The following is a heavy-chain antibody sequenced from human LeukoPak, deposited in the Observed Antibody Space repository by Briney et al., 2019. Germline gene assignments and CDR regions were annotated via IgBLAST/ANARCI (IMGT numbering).Heavy chain of an antibody. CDR2: IYTSGST. V-gene: IGHV4-61*02. CDR1: SGSISSGSYY. CDR3: AREPSMVRGVITDQGY. Sequence: SETLSLTCTVSSGSISSGSYYWSWIRQPAGKGLEWIGRIYTSGSTNYNPSLKSRVTISVDTSKNQFSLKLSSVTAADTAVYYCAREPSMVRGVITDQGYWGQGTLVTVSS. J-gene: IGHJ4*02. D-gene: IGHD3-10*01.